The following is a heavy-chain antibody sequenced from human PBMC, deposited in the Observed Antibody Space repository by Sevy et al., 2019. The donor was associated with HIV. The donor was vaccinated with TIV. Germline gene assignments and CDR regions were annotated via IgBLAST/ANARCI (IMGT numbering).Heavy chain of an antibody. D-gene: IGHD6-6*01. CDR2: ISGSGNSA. J-gene: IGHJ4*02. CDR3: ARPVLEYSSPLRSYYFDY. V-gene: IGHV3-23*01. Sequence: GGSLRLSCAASGFTFSISAMTWVRQAPGKGLEWVSVISGSGNSAYYADSVKGRFTISRDNSKNTLSLQMDSLRAEDTAVYYCARPVLEYSSPLRSYYFDYWGQGTLVTVSS. CDR1: GFTFSISA.